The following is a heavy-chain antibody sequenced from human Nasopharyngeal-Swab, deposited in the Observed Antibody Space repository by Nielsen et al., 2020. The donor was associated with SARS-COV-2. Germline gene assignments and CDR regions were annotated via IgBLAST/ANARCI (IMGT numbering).Heavy chain of an antibody. J-gene: IGHJ6*02. D-gene: IGHD5-18*01. CDR3: ASSGYRLDYYSMDV. V-gene: IGHV3-7*01. Sequence: GESLKISCAASGFTFSSYWMTWVRQAPGKGLEWVANIKQDGSEKNYVDSVKGRFTISRDNAKNSLFLQMNILRAEDTAVYYCASSGYRLDYYSMDVWGQGTTVTVSS. CDR1: GFTFSSYW. CDR2: IKQDGSEK.